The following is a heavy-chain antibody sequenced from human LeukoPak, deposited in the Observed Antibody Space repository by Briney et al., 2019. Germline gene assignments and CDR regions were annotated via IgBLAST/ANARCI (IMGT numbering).Heavy chain of an antibody. CDR2: MNSNSSNK. Sequence: GASVRLSCTASGYTFTSYDMHWVRQAPGKGLERVAGMNSNSSNKVYAQTVQGRFTITRNTSKNTLYMQLSSLRSEDTAVYYCARGALPDPDYYDSGGYSFDYWGQGTLVTVSS. J-gene: IGHJ4*02. CDR1: GYTFTSYD. V-gene: IGHV1-8*01. D-gene: IGHD3-22*01. CDR3: ARGALPDPDYYDSGGYSFDY.